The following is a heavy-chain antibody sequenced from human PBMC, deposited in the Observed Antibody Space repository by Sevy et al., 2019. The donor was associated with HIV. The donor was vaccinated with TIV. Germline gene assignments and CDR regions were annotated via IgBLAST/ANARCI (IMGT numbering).Heavy chain of an antibody. D-gene: IGHD1-26*01. J-gene: IGHJ6*02. CDR3: ARDEVGESGSYYYGMDV. Sequence: SETLSLTCTVSGYSISSGYYWGWIRQPPGKGLGWIGSIYHSGRTYYNPSLTSRVTISVDTSKTRFSLKLSPVTAADTDVDYCARDEVGESGSYYYGMDVWGQGTTVTVSS. CDR2: IYHSGRT. CDR1: GYSISSGYY. V-gene: IGHV4-38-2*02.